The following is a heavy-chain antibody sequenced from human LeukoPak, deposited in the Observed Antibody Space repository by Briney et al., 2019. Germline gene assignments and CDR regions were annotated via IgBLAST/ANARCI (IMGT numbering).Heavy chain of an antibody. CDR1: GFTFSSYA. J-gene: IGHJ4*02. CDR2: ISGSGGST. Sequence: GGSLRLSCAASGFTFSSYAMSWVRPAPGKGLEWVSTISGSGGSTYYADSVKGRFTISRDNSKNTLYLQMNSLRAEDTAVYYCAKDLVYATTVYPLDYWGQGTLVTVSS. D-gene: IGHD4-17*01. CDR3: AKDLVYATTVYPLDY. V-gene: IGHV3-23*01.